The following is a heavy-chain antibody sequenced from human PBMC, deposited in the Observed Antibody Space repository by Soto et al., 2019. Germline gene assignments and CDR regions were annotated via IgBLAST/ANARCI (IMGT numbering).Heavy chain of an antibody. CDR2: ISAYNGNT. D-gene: IGHD3-3*01. CDR1: GYTFPSYG. V-gene: IGHV1-18*04. Sequence: VASVKVSCKASGYTFPSYGISWVRQAPGQGLEWMGWISAYNGNTNYAQKLQGRITMTTDTSTSTAYMELRSLRSDDTAVYYCARGRYDFWSGYPSYYYYYGMDVWGQGTTVTVSS. CDR3: ARGRYDFWSGYPSYYYYYGMDV. J-gene: IGHJ6*02.